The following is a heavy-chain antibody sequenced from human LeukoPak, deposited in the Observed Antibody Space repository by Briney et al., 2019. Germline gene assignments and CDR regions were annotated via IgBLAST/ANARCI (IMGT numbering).Heavy chain of an antibody. V-gene: IGHV3-23*01. Sequence: GGSLRLSCAASGFTFTYSGMTWLRQAPGKGLEWVSTVSGSGGNTYYADSVKGRFTISRDNSENTVALQMNSLRAQDTAVYYCAKSLAVPGSPDQWGQGTLVTVSS. CDR2: VSGSGGNT. D-gene: IGHD6-19*01. J-gene: IGHJ4*02. CDR1: GFTFTYSG. CDR3: AKSLAVPGSPDQ.